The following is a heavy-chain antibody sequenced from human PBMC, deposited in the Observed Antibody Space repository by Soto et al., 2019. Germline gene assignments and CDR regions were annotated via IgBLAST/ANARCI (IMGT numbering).Heavy chain of an antibody. CDR2: MNPNSGNT. CDR1: GYTFTSYD. V-gene: IGHV1-8*01. D-gene: IGHD4-4*01. J-gene: IGHJ5*02. CDR3: ARQDYSNYDWFDP. Sequence: ASVKVSCKASGYTFTSYDINWVRQATGQGLEWTGWMNPNSGNTGYAQKFQGRVTMTRITSISTAYMELSSLRSEDTAVYYCARQDYSNYDWFDPWGQGTLVTVSS.